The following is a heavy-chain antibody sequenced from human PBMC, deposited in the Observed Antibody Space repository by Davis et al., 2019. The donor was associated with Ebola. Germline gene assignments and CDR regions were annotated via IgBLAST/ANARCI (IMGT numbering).Heavy chain of an antibody. CDR3: ARLEPTYYYDSSGYYGSPRYFGY. CDR2: INAGNGNT. D-gene: IGHD3-22*01. V-gene: IGHV1-3*01. CDR1: GYTFTSYA. J-gene: IGHJ4*02. Sequence: ASVTVSCKASGYTFTSYAMHWVRQAPGQRLEWMGWINAGNGNTKYSQKFQGRVTITRDTSASTAYMELSSLRSEDTAVYYCARLEPTYYYDSSGYYGSPRYFGYWGQGTLVTVSS.